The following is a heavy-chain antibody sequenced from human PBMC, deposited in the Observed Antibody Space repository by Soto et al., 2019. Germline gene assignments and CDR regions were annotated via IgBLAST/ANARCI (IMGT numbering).Heavy chain of an antibody. CDR3: ARGRGPHYCSSTSCRRTNWFDP. V-gene: IGHV4-34*01. J-gene: IGHJ5*02. Sequence: ASETLSLTCAVYGGSFSGYYWSWIRQPPGKGLEWIGEINHSGSTNYNPSLKSRVTISVDTSKNQFSLKLSSVTAADTAVYYCARGRGPHYCSSTSCRRTNWFDPWGQGTLVTVSS. D-gene: IGHD2-2*01. CDR2: INHSGST. CDR1: GGSFSGYY.